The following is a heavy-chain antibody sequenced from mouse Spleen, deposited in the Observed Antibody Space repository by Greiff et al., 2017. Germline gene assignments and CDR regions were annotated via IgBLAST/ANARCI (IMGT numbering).Heavy chain of an antibody. CDR3: ARHEGYYGSPLAY. CDR2: ISSGGGNT. V-gene: IGHV5-9*04. Sequence: EVKLMESGGGLVKLGGSLKLSCAASGFTFSSYAMSWVRQTPEKRLEWVATISSGGGNTYYLDSVKGRFTISRDNAKNTLYLQMSSLKSEDTAMYYCARHEGYYGSPLAYWGQGTLVTVSA. J-gene: IGHJ3*01. D-gene: IGHD1-1*01. CDR1: GFTFSSYA.